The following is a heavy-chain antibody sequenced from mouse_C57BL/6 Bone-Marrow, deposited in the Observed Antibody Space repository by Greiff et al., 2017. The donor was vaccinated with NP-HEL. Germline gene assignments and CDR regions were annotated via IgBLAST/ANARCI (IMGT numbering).Heavy chain of an antibody. D-gene: IGHD2-3*01. J-gene: IGHJ1*03. CDR2: INPSTGGT. CDR1: GYSFTGYY. CDR3: ARGWLLPSYWYFDV. Sequence: EVKLQQSGPELVKPGASVKISCKASGYSFTGYYMNWVKQSPEKSLEWIGEINPSTGGTTYNQKFKAKATLTVDKSSSTAYMQLKSLTSEDSAVYYCARGWLLPSYWYFDVWGTGTTVTVSS. V-gene: IGHV1-42*01.